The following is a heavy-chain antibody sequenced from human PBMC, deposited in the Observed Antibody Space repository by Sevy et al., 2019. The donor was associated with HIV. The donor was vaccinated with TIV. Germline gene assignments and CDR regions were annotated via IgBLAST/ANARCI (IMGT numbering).Heavy chain of an antibody. CDR3: ARDGGNSVKWYPLY. CDR1: GFAFSTHA. CDR2: ISYEGTET. D-gene: IGHD2-2*01. J-gene: IGHJ4*01. Sequence: GGSLRLFCAASGFAFSTHAMHWVRQAPGKGLEWVAVISYEGTETFYAASVEGRFTISRDNSKNMLSLQINSLRPEDTAVYYCARDGGNSVKWYPLYWGRGTLVTVSS. V-gene: IGHV3-30-3*01.